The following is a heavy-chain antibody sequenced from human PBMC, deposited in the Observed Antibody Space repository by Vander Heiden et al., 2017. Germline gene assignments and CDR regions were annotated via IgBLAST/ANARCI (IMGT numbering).Heavy chain of an antibody. CDR1: GYSFTSYW. J-gene: IGHJ4*01. Sequence: EVQLVQSGAEVKKPGESLKISCKGSGYSFTSYWIGWVRQMPGKGLEWMGIIYPGDSDTRYSPSGQGQVTISADKSISTAYMQWSRLKASDTAMYYCAKAEGYCYWFSPFDYWGHGTMVTVYS. V-gene: IGHV5-51*01. D-gene: IGHD3-9*01. CDR2: IYPGDSDT. CDR3: AKAEGYCYWFSPFDY.